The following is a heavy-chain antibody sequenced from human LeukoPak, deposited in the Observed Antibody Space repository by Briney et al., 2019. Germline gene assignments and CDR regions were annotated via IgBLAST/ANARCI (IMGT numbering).Heavy chain of an antibody. V-gene: IGHV3-15*01. CDR2: IKSKADGGTT. Sequence: GGSLRLSCAASGFTFSNAWMSWVRQAPGKGLEWVGRIKSKADGGTTDFAAPVKGRFTVSRDDSKNTLYLQMNSLKTEDTAVYYCTTEGSYERVHDYWGQGTLVTVSS. J-gene: IGHJ4*02. CDR3: TTEGSYERVHDY. D-gene: IGHD1-26*01. CDR1: GFTFSNAW.